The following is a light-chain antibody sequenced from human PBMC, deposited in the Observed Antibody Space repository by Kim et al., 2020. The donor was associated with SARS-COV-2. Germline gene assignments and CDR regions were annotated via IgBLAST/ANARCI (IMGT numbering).Light chain of an antibody. J-gene: IGLJ3*02. CDR1: SSNIGAYDY. V-gene: IGLV2-8*01. CDR2: GVN. CDR3: SSYAGSNNFVV. Sequence: ISCSGSSSNIGAYDYVSWYQRHPGTAPNLVIFGVNKRPSGVPDRFSGSESGNTASLAVSGLQADDEAVYYGSSYAGSNNFVVFGGGTQLTVL.